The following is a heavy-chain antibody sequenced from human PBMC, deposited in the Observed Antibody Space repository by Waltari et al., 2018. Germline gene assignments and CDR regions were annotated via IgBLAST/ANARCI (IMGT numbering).Heavy chain of an antibody. Sequence: EVQLVESGGGLVQPGGSLRLSCAASGFPFTNYWMHWVRQAPGKGLVWVSRVNSDGSSTIYADSAKGRFTISRDNAKNTLYLQMDSLTADDTAVYYCARVLPNDWYFDLWGRGTLVTVSS. D-gene: IGHD2-8*01. CDR1: GFPFTNYW. CDR2: VNSDGSST. J-gene: IGHJ2*01. CDR3: ARVLPNDWYFDL. V-gene: IGHV3-74*01.